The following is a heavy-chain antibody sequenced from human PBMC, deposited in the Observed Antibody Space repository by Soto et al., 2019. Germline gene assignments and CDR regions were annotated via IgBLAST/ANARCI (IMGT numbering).Heavy chain of an antibody. CDR2: IYWDGDR. CDR1: GFSLNTGGMG. V-gene: IGHV2-5*02. D-gene: IGHD2-21*01. J-gene: IGHJ6*02. Sequence: QITLKESGPTLVKPTQTLTLTCTFSGFSLNTGGMGVGWIRQPPGKALEWLALIYWDGDRRYSPSLMSRLTIAKDTSKNQVVLTMTNMDPVDTATYSCVHRRCGGECLQSYSSHYYYGMDIWGQGTTVTVSS. CDR3: VHRRCGGECLQSYSSHYYYGMDI.